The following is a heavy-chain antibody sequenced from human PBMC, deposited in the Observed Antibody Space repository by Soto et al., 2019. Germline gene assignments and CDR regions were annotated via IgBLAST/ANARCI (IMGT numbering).Heavy chain of an antibody. V-gene: IGHV1-69*04. J-gene: IGHJ3*02. CDR3: ARDLSYDTSTGWTDGYDI. CDR2: IIPILDIP. Sequence: GASVKVSCKASGGTFRSHTINWVRRAPGQGLEWMGRIIPILDIPNYPQKFQGRVTITADKSTNTAYMELSSLRSEDTAMYYCARDLSYDTSTGWTDGYDIWGQGTMVTVSS. D-gene: IGHD3-9*01. CDR1: GGTFRSHT.